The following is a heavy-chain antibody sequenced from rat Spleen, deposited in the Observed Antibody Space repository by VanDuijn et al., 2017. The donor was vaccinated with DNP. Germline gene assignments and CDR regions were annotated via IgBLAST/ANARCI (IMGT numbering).Heavy chain of an antibody. CDR1: GFTFSDYN. J-gene: IGHJ2*01. V-gene: IGHV5-7*01. D-gene: IGHD4-6*01. CDR3: ARHLGSPGDY. CDR2: ISYDGSST. Sequence: EVQLVESGGGLVQPGRSLKLSCAVSGFTFSDYNMAWVRQAPTKGLEWVATISYDGSSTYYRDSVKGRFTISRDNAKSTLYLQMDSLRSEDTATYYCARHLGSPGDYWGQGVMVTVSS.